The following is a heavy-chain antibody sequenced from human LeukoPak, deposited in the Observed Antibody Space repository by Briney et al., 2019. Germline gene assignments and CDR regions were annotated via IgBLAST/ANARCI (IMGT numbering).Heavy chain of an antibody. CDR2: IYYSGST. D-gene: IGHD4-17*01. CDR3: ARTIVGDLGLGDAFDI. Sequence: SSETLSLTCTVSGGSISSSSYYWGWIRQPPGKGLEWIGSIYYSGSTYYNPSLKSRVTISVDTSKNQFSLKLSSVTAADTAVYYCARTIVGDLGLGDAFDIWGQGTMVTVSS. J-gene: IGHJ3*02. V-gene: IGHV4-39*01. CDR1: GGSISSSSYY.